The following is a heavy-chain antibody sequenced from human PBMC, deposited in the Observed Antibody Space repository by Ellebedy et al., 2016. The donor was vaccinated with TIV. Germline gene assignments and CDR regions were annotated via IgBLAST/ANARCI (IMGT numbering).Heavy chain of an antibody. Sequence: SLKISXAASGFTFDDYAMHWVRQAPGKGLEWVSGISWNSGTTDYADFVKGRFTISRDIAKNSLYLQMNRLRADDTAFYYCARDLRITARDYYLDYWGQGTLVTVSS. CDR2: ISWNSGTT. CDR3: ARDLRITARDYYLDY. V-gene: IGHV3-9*01. D-gene: IGHD6-6*01. J-gene: IGHJ4*02. CDR1: GFTFDDYA.